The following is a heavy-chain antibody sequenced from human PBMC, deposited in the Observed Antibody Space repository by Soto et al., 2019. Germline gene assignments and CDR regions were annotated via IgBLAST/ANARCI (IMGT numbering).Heavy chain of an antibody. Sequence: EVQLVESGGGLVQPGGSLRLYCATSGFTFSAYEMTWVRQAPGKGLEWISYISDSGNIIYYADSVKGRFTISRDDAKNSLYLQMNSLTADDTALYYCVRIGAGGWDIPFDYWGQGTLVTVSS. V-gene: IGHV3-48*03. D-gene: IGHD6-19*01. CDR1: GFTFSAYE. CDR3: VRIGAGGWDIPFDY. CDR2: ISDSGNII. J-gene: IGHJ4*02.